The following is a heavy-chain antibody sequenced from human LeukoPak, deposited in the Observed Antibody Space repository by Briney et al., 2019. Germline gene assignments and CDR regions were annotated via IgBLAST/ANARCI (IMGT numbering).Heavy chain of an antibody. CDR2: IIPILGTA. V-gene: IGHV1-69*11. D-gene: IGHD6-19*01. CDR1: GGTFSSYA. CDR3: ARDRTLWAVAGTDPQGAFDI. J-gene: IGHJ3*02. Sequence: SVKVSCKASGGTFSSYAISWVRQAPGQGLEWMGRIIPILGTANYAQKFQGRVTITTDESTCTAYMELSSLRSEDTAVYYCARDRTLWAVAGTDPQGAFDIWGQGTMVTVSS.